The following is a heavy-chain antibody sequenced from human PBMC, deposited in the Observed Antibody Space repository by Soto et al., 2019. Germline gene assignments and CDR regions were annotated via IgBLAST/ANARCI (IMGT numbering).Heavy chain of an antibody. CDR3: ARGLIQLWPFDP. CDR2: ISSSSSYI. V-gene: IGHV3-21*01. D-gene: IGHD5-18*01. Sequence: EVQLVESGGGLVKPGGSLRLSCAASGFTFSSYSMNWVRQAPGKGLEWVSSISSSSSYIYYADSVKGRFTISRDNAKNSLYPQMNSLRAEDTAVYYCARGLIQLWPFDPWGQGTLVTVSS. CDR1: GFTFSSYS. J-gene: IGHJ5*02.